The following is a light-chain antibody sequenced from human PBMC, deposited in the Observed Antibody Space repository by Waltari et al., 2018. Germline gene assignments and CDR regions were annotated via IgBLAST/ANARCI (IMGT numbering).Light chain of an antibody. Sequence: EVVLTQSPGTLSLFPGERATLSCRASQSVHNNYLAWYQQQPGQAPRLLIYGASTRATATPDRFSGSGSGTDFTLTISRLEPEDCAVYCCQQYARTPPTFGGGTKVEIK. CDR2: GAS. J-gene: IGKJ4*01. CDR1: QSVHNNY. V-gene: IGKV3-20*01. CDR3: QQYARTPPT.